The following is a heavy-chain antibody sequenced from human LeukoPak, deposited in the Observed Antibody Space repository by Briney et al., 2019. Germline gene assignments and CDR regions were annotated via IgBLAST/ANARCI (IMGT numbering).Heavy chain of an antibody. CDR2: IKEDGSEK. V-gene: IGHV3-7*03. J-gene: IGHJ4*02. CDR3: ARDHNYGSDY. Sequence: GGSLRLSCAASGFTFRRYWMSWVRQAPGKGLEWVANIKEDGSEKYYVDSVKGRFTISRDSAKNSLYLQMNSLRVEDTAVYYCARDHNYGSDYWGQGTLVTVSS. CDR1: GFTFRRYW. D-gene: IGHD5-18*01.